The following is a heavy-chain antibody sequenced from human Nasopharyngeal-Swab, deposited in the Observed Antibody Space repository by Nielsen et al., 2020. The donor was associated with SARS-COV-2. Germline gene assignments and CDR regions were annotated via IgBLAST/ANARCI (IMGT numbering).Heavy chain of an antibody. CDR1: GGPISRSSYS. CDR2: IYYSGST. D-gene: IGHD2-2*01. V-gene: IGHV4-39*01. J-gene: IGHJ4*02. CDR3: ARQHQLLGDY. Sequence: SNPLSLTCTLSGGPISRSSYSWGWIRQPPGKGLEWIGSIYYSGSTYYNPSLKSRVTIPVDTSKNQFSLKLSSVTAADTAVYYCARQHQLLGDYWGQGTLVTVSS.